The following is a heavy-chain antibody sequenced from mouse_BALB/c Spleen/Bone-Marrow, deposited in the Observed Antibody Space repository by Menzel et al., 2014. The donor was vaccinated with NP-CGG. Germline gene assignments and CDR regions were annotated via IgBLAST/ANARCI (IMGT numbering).Heavy chain of an antibody. D-gene: IGHD1-2*01. CDR1: GFDFSRYW. Sequence: EVQAVESGGGLVQPGGSLKLSCAASGFDFSRYWMTWVRQAPGKGLEWIGEINPASSTINYTPSLKDKFIISRDNAKNTLYLQMSKVRSEDTALYYCAKNYYYGYVAYWGQGTLVTVSA. CDR3: AKNYYYGYVAY. V-gene: IGHV4-1*02. J-gene: IGHJ3*01. CDR2: INPASSTI.